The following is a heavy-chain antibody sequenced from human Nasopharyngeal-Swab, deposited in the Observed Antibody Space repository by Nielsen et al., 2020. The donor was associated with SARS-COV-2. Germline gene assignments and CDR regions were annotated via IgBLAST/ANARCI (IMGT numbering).Heavy chain of an antibody. V-gene: IGHV3-48*02. D-gene: IGHD3-10*01. CDR2: ISSRSSTI. CDR1: GFTFSSYS. J-gene: IGHJ6*02. CDR3: ARDLGGSGSFHHYYYYGMDV. Sequence: GGSLRLSCAASGFTFSSYSMNWVRQAPGKGLEWVSYISSRSSTIYYADSVKGRFTISRDNAKNSLCLQMNSLRDEDTAVYYCARDLGGSGSFHHYYYYGMDVWGQGTTVTVSS.